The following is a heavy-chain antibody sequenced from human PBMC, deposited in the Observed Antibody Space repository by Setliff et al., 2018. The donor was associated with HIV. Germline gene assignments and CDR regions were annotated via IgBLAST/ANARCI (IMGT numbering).Heavy chain of an antibody. CDR2: ISPVFGTA. CDR1: GGTFRSKA. V-gene: IGHV1-69*06. Sequence: GASVKVSCKAVGGTFRSKAVSWVRQAPGQGLEWMGGISPVFGTANYAQKFQDRVTMTADTSTDTAFMELSSLRSEDTATYYCTIDTETPGMKTRENWFDPWGQGTLVTVSS. CDR3: TIDTETPGMKTRENWFDP. J-gene: IGHJ5*02.